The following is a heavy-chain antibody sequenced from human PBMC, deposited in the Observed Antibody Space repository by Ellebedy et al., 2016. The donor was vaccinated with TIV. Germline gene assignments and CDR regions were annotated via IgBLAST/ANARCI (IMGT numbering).Heavy chain of an antibody. CDR2: ISSDGINT. J-gene: IGHJ4*02. CDR1: GFTFSSFA. CDR3: AKGSSSGFTYDRVGFEY. V-gene: IGHV3-23*01. Sequence: GGSLRLSCAASGFTFSSFAMHWVRQAPGKGLEWLSVISSDGINTYHADSVKGRFTITRDNSKNTLYLQMNRLRTADTAVYFCAKGSSSGFTYDRVGFEYWGQGALVTVSS. D-gene: IGHD3-22*01.